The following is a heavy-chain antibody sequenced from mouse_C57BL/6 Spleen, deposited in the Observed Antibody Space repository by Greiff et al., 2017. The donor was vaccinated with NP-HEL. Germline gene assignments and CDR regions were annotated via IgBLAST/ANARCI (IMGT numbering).Heavy chain of an antibody. V-gene: IGHV1-76*01. CDR3: ARSPHYYGSSYGYFDV. J-gene: IGHJ1*03. Sequence: QVQLQQSGAELVRPGASVKLSCKASGYTFTDYYINWVKQRPGQGLEWIARIYPGSGNTYYNEKFKGKATLTAEKSSSTAYMQLSSLTSEDSAVYFCARSPHYYGSSYGYFDVWGTGTTVTVSS. D-gene: IGHD1-1*01. CDR2: IYPGSGNT. CDR1: GYTFTDYY.